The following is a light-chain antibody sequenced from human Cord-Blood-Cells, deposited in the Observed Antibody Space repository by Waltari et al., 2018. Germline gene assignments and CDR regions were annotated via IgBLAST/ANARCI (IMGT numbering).Light chain of an antibody. CDR3: CSYAGSSTLV. V-gene: IGLV2-23*01. J-gene: IGLJ2*01. CDR1: SSDVGSYTL. CDR2: EGS. Sequence: QSALTQPASVSGSPGPSIPISCTGTSSDVGSYTLVSWYQQHPGKAPKLMIYEGSKRPSGVSNRFSGSKSGNTASLTISGLQAEDEADYYCCSYAGSSTLVFGGGTRLTVL.